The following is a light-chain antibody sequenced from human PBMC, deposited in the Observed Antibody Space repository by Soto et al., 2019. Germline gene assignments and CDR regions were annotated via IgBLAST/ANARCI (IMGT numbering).Light chain of an antibody. Sequence: QSALTQPASVXXXPGQSIIISCTATSSDVGSYNLFSWYQQHPGKAPKLMINEGSKRPSGVSNRFSGSKSGNTASLTISGLQAEDEADYYCCSYAGSPVFGGGTKVTVL. CDR1: SSDVGSYNL. J-gene: IGLJ2*01. CDR3: CSYAGSPV. CDR2: EGS. V-gene: IGLV2-23*01.